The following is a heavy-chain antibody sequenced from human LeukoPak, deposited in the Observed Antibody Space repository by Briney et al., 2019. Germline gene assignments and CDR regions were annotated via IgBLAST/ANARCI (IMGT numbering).Heavy chain of an antibody. D-gene: IGHD2/OR15-2a*01. V-gene: IGHV3-7*01. CDR1: GFIIGSYW. J-gene: IGHJ3*01. Sequence: GGSLRLSCVASGFIIGSYWTSWVRKAPGKGLEWVANIRQDGSEKYYVDSVKGRLTISRDNAKNSLYLQMNNLTAADTAIYYCARAGYYGDDAFDLWGQGTRVTVSS. CDR3: ARAGYYGDDAFDL. CDR2: IRQDGSEK.